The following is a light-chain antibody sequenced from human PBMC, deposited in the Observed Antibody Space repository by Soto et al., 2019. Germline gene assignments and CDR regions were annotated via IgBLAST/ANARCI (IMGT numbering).Light chain of an antibody. V-gene: IGKV3-20*01. J-gene: IGKJ5*01. CDR2: GVS. CDR1: QSVSSN. Sequence: EIVMTQSPATLSVSPGERATLSCRASQSVSSNLAWYQQKPGQAPRLLIYGVSLRATGIPDRFSGSWSGTDYTLGIRRLEPEDFAVYYCQQYGRFPITFGQGTRLEIK. CDR3: QQYGRFPIT.